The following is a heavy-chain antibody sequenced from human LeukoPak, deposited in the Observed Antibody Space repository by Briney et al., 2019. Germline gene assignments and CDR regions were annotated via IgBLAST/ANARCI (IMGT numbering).Heavy chain of an antibody. CDR3: ATSNGNGYADAFDI. Sequence: SQTLSLTCTVSGGSISSGSYYWSWIRQPPGKGLEWIGEINHSGSTNYNPSLKSRVTISVDTSKNQFSLKLSSVTAADTAVYYCATSNGNGYADAFDIWGQGTMVTVSS. CDR2: INHSGST. V-gene: IGHV4-39*07. D-gene: IGHD2-8*01. CDR1: GGSISSGSYY. J-gene: IGHJ3*02.